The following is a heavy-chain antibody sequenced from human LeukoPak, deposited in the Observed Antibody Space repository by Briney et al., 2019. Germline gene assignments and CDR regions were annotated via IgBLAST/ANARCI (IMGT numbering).Heavy chain of an antibody. V-gene: IGHV4-4*07. Sequence: SEALSLTCTVSGGSISGFYWSWIRQPAGKGLEWIGRINPNGGTNYNPSLKSRVTMSPDTSSNKFSLKLRSVTAADTAVYYCAREYGDLDYWGRGTLVTVSS. J-gene: IGHJ4*02. CDR2: INPNGGT. D-gene: IGHD4-17*01. CDR3: AREYGDLDY. CDR1: GGSISGFY.